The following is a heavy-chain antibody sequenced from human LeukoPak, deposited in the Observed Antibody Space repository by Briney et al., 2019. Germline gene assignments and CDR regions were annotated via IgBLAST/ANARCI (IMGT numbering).Heavy chain of an antibody. V-gene: IGHV4-39*01. CDR2: IYHSGSN. CDR3: ARLPLCSGGSCYSGGFDY. D-gene: IGHD2-15*01. J-gene: IGHJ4*02. CDR1: GGSIRRSSYH. Sequence: PSETLSLTCTVSGGSIRRSSYHWGWIRQPPGQGLEWIGSIYHSGSNYYNPSLKSRVTISVDTSNNQFSLKLSSVTAADTAVYYCARLPLCSGGSCYSGGFDYWGQGTLVTVSS.